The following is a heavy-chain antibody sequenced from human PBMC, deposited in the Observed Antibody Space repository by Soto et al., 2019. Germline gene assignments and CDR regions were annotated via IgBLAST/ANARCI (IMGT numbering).Heavy chain of an antibody. CDR3: ARDIPYGGIDY. CDR1: GFTFSSYS. Sequence: GGSLRLSCAASGFTFSSYSMNWVRQAPGKGLEWVSYITSTSGSIYYADSVKGRFTISRDNAKNSLFLQMNGLRDEDTAVYYCARDIPYGGIDYWGQGTLVTVSS. J-gene: IGHJ4*02. D-gene: IGHD2-15*01. CDR2: ITSTSGSI. V-gene: IGHV3-48*02.